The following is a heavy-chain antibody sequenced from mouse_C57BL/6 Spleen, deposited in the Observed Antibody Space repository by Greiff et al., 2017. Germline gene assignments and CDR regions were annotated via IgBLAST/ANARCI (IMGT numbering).Heavy chain of an antibody. D-gene: IGHD1-3*01. Sequence: EVMLMESGGGLVQPGGSMKLSCVASGFTFSNYGMNWVRQSPEKGLEWVAQIRLKSDNNANHYAEYGKGRFTISRDDSKRSVYLQMNNLRAEDTGMYYCTGGGNNHWYFDVWGTGTTVTVSS. CDR2: IRLKSDNNAN. CDR1: GFTFSNYG. V-gene: IGHV6-3*01. J-gene: IGHJ1*03. CDR3: TGGGNNHWYFDV.